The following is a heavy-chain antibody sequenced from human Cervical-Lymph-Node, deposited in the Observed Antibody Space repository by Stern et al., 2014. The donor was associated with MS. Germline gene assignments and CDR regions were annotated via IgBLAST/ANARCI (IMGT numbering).Heavy chain of an antibody. CDR1: GYTFGSYG. CDR3: ARDKREGDY. J-gene: IGHJ4*02. CDR2: IDVYRGNT. D-gene: IGHD1-26*01. Sequence: VQLLESGAEVKKPGASVKVSCKASGYTFGSYGFHWVRQAPGQGLQWMGWIDVYRGNTQNAQMFQGRVTLTTDTATNTAYMELRSLKPDDTAMYYCARDKREGDYWGQGTLVTVSS. V-gene: IGHV1-18*01.